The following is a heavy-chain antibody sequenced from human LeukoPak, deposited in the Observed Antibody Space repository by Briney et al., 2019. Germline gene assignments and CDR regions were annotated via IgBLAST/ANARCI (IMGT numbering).Heavy chain of an antibody. V-gene: IGHV5-51*01. CDR1: GYSFTSYW. Sequence: GVSLKISCKGSGYSFTSYWIGWVRQMPGKGLEWMGIIYPGDSDTRYSPSFQGQVTISADKSISTAYPQWSSLRASDTAMYYCARQDGEQQLNYWGQGTLVTVSS. J-gene: IGHJ4*02. D-gene: IGHD6-13*01. CDR3: ARQDGEQQLNY. CDR2: IYPGDSDT.